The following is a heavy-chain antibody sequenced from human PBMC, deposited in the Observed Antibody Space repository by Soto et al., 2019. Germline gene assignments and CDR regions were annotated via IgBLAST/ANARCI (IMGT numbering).Heavy chain of an antibody. CDR2: IYRSGST. V-gene: IGHV4-4*02. CDR3: ASGYGSSSYYYYYGMDV. CDR1: GGSISSSNW. J-gene: IGHJ6*02. D-gene: IGHD6-13*01. Sequence: SETLSLTCAVSGGSISSSNWWTWVRQPPGKGLEWIGEIYRSGSTNYNPSLKSRVTISVDKSENQFSLKLTSVTAADTAVYYCASGYGSSSYYYYYGMDVWGQGTTVTVSS.